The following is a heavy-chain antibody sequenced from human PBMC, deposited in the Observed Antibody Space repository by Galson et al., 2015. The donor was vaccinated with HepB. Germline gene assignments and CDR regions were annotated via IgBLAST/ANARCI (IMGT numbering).Heavy chain of an antibody. CDR2: IYPGDSDT. J-gene: IGHJ4*02. D-gene: IGHD3-22*01. Sequence: QSGAEVKKPGESLKISCKGSGYSFTSYWIGRVRQMPGKGLEWMGIIYPGDSDTRYSPSFQGQVTISADKSISTAYLQWSSLKASDTAMYYCARLVSPIGVTTLTYLDYWGQGTLVTVSS. CDR3: ARLVSPIGVTTLTYLDY. CDR1: GYSFTSYW. V-gene: IGHV5-51*01.